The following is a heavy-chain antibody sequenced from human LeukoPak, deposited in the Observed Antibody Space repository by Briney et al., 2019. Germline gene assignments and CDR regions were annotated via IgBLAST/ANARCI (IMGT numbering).Heavy chain of an antibody. CDR1: GFIFSSYW. V-gene: IGHV3-7*01. D-gene: IGHD3-22*01. J-gene: IGHJ4*02. CDR2: INQDGSGK. Sequence: QAGGSLRLSCGASGFIFSSYWMSWVRQAPGKGLEWVANINQDGSGKYYVDSVKGRFTISRDNAKNSLYLQMNSLRAEDTALYYCAREGLYYYDSTGIFDYWGQGTLVTVSS. CDR3: AREGLYYYDSTGIFDY.